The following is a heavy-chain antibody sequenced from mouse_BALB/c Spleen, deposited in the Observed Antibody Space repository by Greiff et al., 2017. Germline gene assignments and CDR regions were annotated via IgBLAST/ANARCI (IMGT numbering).Heavy chain of an antibody. V-gene: IGHV5-17*02. J-gene: IGHJ1*01. CDR1: GFTFSSFG. Sequence: DVQLVESGGGLVQPGGSRKLSCAVSGFTFSSFGMHWVRQAPEKGLEWVAYISSGSSTIYYADTVKGRFTISRDNPKNTLFLQMTSLRSEDTAMYYCARRGYDGYWYFDVWGAGTTVTVSS. CDR2: ISSGSSTI. CDR3: ARRGYDGYWYFDV. D-gene: IGHD2-14*01.